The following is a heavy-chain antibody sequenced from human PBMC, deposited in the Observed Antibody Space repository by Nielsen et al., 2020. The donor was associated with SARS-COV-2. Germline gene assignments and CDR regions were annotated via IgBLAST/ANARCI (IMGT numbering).Heavy chain of an antibody. Sequence: SETLSLTCTVSGGSISSGGYYWSWIRQHPGKGLEWIGYIYYSGSTYYNPSLKSRVTISVDTSKNQFSLKLSSVTAADTAVYYCARWGHYDSSGSNWFDPWGQGTLVTVSS. D-gene: IGHD3-22*01. CDR1: GGSISSGGYY. CDR2: IYYSGST. CDR3: ARWGHYDSSGSNWFDP. V-gene: IGHV4-31*03. J-gene: IGHJ5*02.